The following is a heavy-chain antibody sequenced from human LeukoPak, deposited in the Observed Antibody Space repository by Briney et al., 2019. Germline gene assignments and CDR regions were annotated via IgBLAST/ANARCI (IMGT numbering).Heavy chain of an antibody. Sequence: GGSLRLSCAASGFAFNTYSMNWVRQAPGKGLEWVSFIFSSSTYIYYTDSVKGRFTISRDNAKNSLYLQMNSLRAEDTAVYYCAREGAYSHGSLVDYWGQGTLLTVSS. CDR2: IFSSSTYI. D-gene: IGHD5-18*01. J-gene: IGHJ4*02. CDR3: AREGAYSHGSLVDY. CDR1: GFAFNTYS. V-gene: IGHV3-21*01.